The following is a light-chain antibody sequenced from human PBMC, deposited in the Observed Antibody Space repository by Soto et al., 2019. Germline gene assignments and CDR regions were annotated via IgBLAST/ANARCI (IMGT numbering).Light chain of an antibody. Sequence: DIGMTQSPLSLSVTPGQPASISCKSSQSLLYVDGKTYLYWYLQKSGQPPQLLIYEVFNRISGVPDRFSGSGSGTDFTLKISRVEPEDVGVYYCMQGIQLPRTFGQGTKVEIK. CDR3: MQGIQLPRT. CDR2: EVF. V-gene: IGKV2D-29*01. CDR1: QSLLYVDGKTY. J-gene: IGKJ1*01.